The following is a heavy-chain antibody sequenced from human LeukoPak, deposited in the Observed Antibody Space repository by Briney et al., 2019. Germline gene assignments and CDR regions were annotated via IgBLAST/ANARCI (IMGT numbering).Heavy chain of an antibody. D-gene: IGHD2-2*01. J-gene: IGHJ6*02. CDR3: ARERIVVVPAAIYYYGMDV. CDR2: ISAYNGNT. V-gene: IGHV1-18*01. CDR1: GYTFTSYG. Sequence: ASVKVSCKASGYTFTSYGISWVRQAPGQGLEWMGWISAYNGNTNYAQKLQGRVTMTTDTSTSTAYMELRRLRSDDTAVYYCARERIVVVPAAIYYYGMDVWGQGTTVTVSS.